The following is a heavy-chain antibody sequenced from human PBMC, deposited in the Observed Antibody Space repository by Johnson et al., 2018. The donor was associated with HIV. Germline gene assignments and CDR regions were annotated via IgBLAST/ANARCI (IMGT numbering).Heavy chain of an antibody. CDR3: ERQGSRVIWGGAFDI. D-gene: IGHD3-10*01. CDR1: GFTVSSNY. J-gene: IGHJ3*02. V-gene: IGHV3-48*04. CDR2: SWNSGRI. Sequence: VQLVESGGGLIQPGGSLRLSCAASGFTVSSNYMSWVRQAPGKGLEWVSGISWNSGRIGYADSVKGRFTSSRDNAKNSLYLQMKSRRAEDTAVYYCERQGSRVIWGGAFDIWGQGSTVLGSS.